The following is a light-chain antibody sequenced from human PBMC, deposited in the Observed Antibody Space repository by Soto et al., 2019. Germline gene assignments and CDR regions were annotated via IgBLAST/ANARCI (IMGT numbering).Light chain of an antibody. CDR1: SSNIGSNT. Sequence: QSVLTQPPSASGTPGQRVTISCSGSSSNIGSNTVDWYQQLPGTAPKLLIYRNNQRPSGVPDRFSGSKSGTSASLAISGLQSEDEADYYCQSYHSGNVVFGGGTKLTVL. J-gene: IGLJ2*01. CDR2: RNN. V-gene: IGLV1-44*01. CDR3: QSYHSGNVV.